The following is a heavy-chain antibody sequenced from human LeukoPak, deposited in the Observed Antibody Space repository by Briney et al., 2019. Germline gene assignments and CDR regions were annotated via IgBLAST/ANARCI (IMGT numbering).Heavy chain of an antibody. CDR2: IYPGDSDT. CDR1: GYSFTSYW. CDR3: ARLLPYCSSTSCYYDYYYGMDV. Sequence: GESLKISRKGSGYSFTSYWIGWVRQMPGKGLEWMGIIYPGDSDTRYSPSFQGQVTISADKSISTAYLQWSSLKASDTAMYYCARLLPYCSSTSCYYDYYYGMDVWGQGTTVTVSS. J-gene: IGHJ6*02. D-gene: IGHD2-2*01. V-gene: IGHV5-51*01.